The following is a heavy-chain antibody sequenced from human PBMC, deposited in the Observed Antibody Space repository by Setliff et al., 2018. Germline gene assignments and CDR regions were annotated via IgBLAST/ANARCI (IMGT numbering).Heavy chain of an antibody. J-gene: IGHJ4*02. CDR1: GYTFSHSG. CDR3: ARINFYVSSGYYYAPDY. Sequence: ASVKVSCKASGYTFSHSGVTWVRQAPGQGLEWMGWINNYSFKTNYPQKFLGRVTVTTDTSTGTAYMELGSLTSDDTAIYYCARINFYVSSGYYYAPDYWGPGTLVTVSS. D-gene: IGHD3-22*01. V-gene: IGHV1-18*01. CDR2: INNYSFKT.